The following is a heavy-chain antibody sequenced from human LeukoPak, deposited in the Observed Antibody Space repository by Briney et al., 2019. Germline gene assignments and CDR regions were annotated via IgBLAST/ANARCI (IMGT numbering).Heavy chain of an antibody. Sequence: GGSLRLSCAASGFTFSSYGMHWVRQAPGKGLEWVAFIRYDGSNKYYADSVKGRFTISRDNSKNTLSLHMNSLRAEDTALYYCAKWFLPIAPAGTEVFWGQGTLVTVSS. D-gene: IGHD6-13*01. V-gene: IGHV3-30*02. CDR2: IRYDGSNK. J-gene: IGHJ4*02. CDR3: AKWFLPIAPAGTEVF. CDR1: GFTFSSYG.